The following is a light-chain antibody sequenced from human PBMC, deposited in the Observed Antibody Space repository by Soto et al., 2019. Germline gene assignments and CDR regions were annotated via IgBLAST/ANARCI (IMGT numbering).Light chain of an antibody. Sequence: DIHLTQSPSTLSASVGDRVTITCRASQSISSWLAWYQQKPGKAPKLLIYKASTLERGVPSRFSGSGSGTEFTLTVSSLQPDDFATYYCQHWVDYMWTFGQGTKVEIK. CDR3: QHWVDYMWT. J-gene: IGKJ1*01. CDR2: KAS. CDR1: QSISSW. V-gene: IGKV1-5*03.